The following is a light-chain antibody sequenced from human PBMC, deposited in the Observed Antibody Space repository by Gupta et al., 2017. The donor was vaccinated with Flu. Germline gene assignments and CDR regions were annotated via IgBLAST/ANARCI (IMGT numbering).Light chain of an antibody. CDR2: DNS. V-gene: IGLV1-51*01. CDR1: SSNIGNNY. CDR3: ASWDTSLSAVV. J-gene: IGLJ2*01. Sequence: GQKVTISCSGSSSNIGNNYISWYQQFPGTAPKLLLYDNSMRPSGIPDRFSGSKSGTSATLGITGLQTGDEADYYCASWDTSLSAVVFGGGT.